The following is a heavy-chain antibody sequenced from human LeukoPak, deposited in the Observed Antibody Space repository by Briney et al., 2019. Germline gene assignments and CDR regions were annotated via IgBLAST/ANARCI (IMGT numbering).Heavy chain of an antibody. CDR2: IYTSGST. CDR1: GGSISSYY. V-gene: IGHV4-4*07. Sequence: SETLSLTCTVSGGSISSYYWSWIRQPAGKGLEWIGRIYTSGSTNYNPSLKSRVTMSIDTSKNQFSLKLSSVTAADTAVYYCAREYYGSGRPGPDAFDIWGQGTMVTVSS. CDR3: AREYYGSGRPGPDAFDI. J-gene: IGHJ3*02. D-gene: IGHD3-10*01.